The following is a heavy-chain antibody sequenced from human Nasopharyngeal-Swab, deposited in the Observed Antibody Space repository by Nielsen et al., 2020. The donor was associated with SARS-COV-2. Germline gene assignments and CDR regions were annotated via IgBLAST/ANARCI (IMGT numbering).Heavy chain of an antibody. Sequence: ASVKVSCKASGGTFSSYAISWVRQAPGQGLEWMGWISAYNGNTNYAQKLQGRVTMTTDTSTSTAYMELRSLRSDDTAVYYCARGKAFRPTAMSGYQDYWGQGTLVTVSS. CDR2: ISAYNGNT. J-gene: IGHJ4*02. D-gene: IGHD2-2*01. V-gene: IGHV1-18*01. CDR1: GGTFSSYA. CDR3: ARGKAFRPTAMSGYQDY.